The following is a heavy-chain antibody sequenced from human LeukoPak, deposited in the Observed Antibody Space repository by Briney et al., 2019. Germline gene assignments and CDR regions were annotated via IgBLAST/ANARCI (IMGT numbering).Heavy chain of an antibody. Sequence: GESLKISCKGSGYSFTSYWIGWVRQMPGKGLEWMGIIYPGDSDTRYSPSFRGQVTISADKSISTAYLQWSSLKASDTAMYYCARGLLWFGELFLSAFDIWGQGTMVTVSS. CDR1: GYSFTSYW. D-gene: IGHD3-10*01. CDR3: ARGLLWFGELFLSAFDI. CDR2: IYPGDSDT. J-gene: IGHJ3*02. V-gene: IGHV5-51*01.